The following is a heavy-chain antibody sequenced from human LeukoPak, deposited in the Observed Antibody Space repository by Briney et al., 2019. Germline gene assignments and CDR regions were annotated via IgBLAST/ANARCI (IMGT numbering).Heavy chain of an antibody. J-gene: IGHJ5*02. V-gene: IGHV3-21*01. CDR2: MSSSKSYI. Sequence: GGSLRLSCAASGFTFSSYSMNWVRQAPGKGLEWVASMSSSKSYIYYADSVKGRFTISRDNAKNSLYLQMNSLRAEDTAVYYCARDGSSSWFSYNWFDPWGQGTLVTVSS. CDR1: GFTFSSYS. D-gene: IGHD6-13*01. CDR3: ARDGSSSWFSYNWFDP.